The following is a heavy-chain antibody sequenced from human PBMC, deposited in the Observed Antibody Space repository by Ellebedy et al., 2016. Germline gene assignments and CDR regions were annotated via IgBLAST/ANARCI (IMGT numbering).Heavy chain of an antibody. CDR1: GFTFDDYA. J-gene: IGHJ6*02. Sequence: GGSLRLSXAASGFTFDDYAMHWVRQAPGKGLEWVSGISWNSGSIGYADSVKGRFTISRDNAKNSLYLQMNSLRAEDTALYYCAKASRGRYSGYDYGYYYGMDVWGQGTTVTVSS. V-gene: IGHV3-9*01. CDR2: ISWNSGSI. D-gene: IGHD5-12*01. CDR3: AKASRGRYSGYDYGYYYGMDV.